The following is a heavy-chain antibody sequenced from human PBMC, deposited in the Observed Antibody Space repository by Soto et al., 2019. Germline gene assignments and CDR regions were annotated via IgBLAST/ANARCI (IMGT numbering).Heavy chain of an antibody. CDR1: GGSISSGDYY. CDR2: IYYSGST. CDR3: AREALPGIAVAGTSTWFDP. J-gene: IGHJ5*02. D-gene: IGHD6-19*01. V-gene: IGHV4-30-4*01. Sequence: SETLSLTCTVSGGSISSGDYYWSWIRQPLGKGLEWIGYIYYSGSTYYNPSLKSRVTISVDTSKDQFSLKLSSVTAADTAVYYCAREALPGIAVAGTSTWFDPWGQGTLVTVSS.